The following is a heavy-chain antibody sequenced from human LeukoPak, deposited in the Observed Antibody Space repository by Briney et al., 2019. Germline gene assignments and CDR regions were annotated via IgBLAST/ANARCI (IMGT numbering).Heavy chain of an antibody. V-gene: IGHV4-4*07. J-gene: IGHJ6*02. CDR1: GGSISSYY. Sequence: SETLSLTCTVSGGSISSYYWSWIRQPAGKGLEWIGRIYTSGSTNYNPSLKSRVTMSVDTSKNQFSLKLSSVTAADTAVYYCASLRKINYYYYYGMDVWGQGTTVTVSS. CDR3: ASLRKINYYYYYGMDV. CDR2: IYTSGST.